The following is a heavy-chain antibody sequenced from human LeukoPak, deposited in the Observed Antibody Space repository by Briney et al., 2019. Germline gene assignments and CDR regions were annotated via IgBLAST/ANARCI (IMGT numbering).Heavy chain of an antibody. J-gene: IGHJ4*02. V-gene: IGHV3-53*01. CDR3: ARMGTFDY. CDR2: IYSGGST. Sequence: GGSLRLSCAASGITFRRHWMSWVRQAPGKGLEWVSVIYSGGSTYYADSVKGRFTISRDNSKNTLYLQMNSLRAEDTAVYYCARMGTFDYWGQGTLVTVSS. CDR1: GITFRRHW. D-gene: IGHD7-27*01.